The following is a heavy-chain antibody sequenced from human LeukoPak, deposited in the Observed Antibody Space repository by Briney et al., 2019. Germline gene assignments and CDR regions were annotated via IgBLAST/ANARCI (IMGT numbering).Heavy chain of an antibody. J-gene: IGHJ4*02. D-gene: IGHD2-2*01. CDR1: GFTFSSYW. CDR2: IKQDGSEK. Sequence: PGGSLRLSCAASGFTFSSYWMSWVRQAPGKGLEWVANIKQDGSEKYYVDSVKGRFTISRDNAKNSLYLQMNSRRAEDTAVYYCARDLSGGNCSSTSCRKRFDYWGQGTLVTVSS. CDR3: ARDLSGGNCSSTSCRKRFDY. V-gene: IGHV3-7*01.